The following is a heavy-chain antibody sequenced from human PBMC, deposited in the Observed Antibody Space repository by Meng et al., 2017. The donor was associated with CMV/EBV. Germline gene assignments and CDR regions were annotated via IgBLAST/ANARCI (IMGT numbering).Heavy chain of an antibody. CDR1: GGTFSSYA. D-gene: IGHD6-6*01. CDR3: ASLVAARPWDYYYYGMDV. J-gene: IGHJ6*02. V-gene: IGHV1-69*05. CDR2: IIPIFGTA. Sequence: SVQVSCKASGGTFSSYAISWVRQAPGQGLEWMGGIIPIFGTANYAQKFQGRVTITTDESTSTAYMELSSLRSEDTAVYYCASLVAARPWDYYYYGMDVWGQGTTVTVSS.